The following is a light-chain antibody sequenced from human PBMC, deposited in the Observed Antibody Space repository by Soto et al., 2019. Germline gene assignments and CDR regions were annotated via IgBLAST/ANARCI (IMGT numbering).Light chain of an antibody. CDR2: GAS. Sequence: IVMTQSPATLSVSPGERATLSCRASQSISSNLAWYQQKPGQAPRLLIYGASTRATGIPARFSGSGSGTDFTLTITGLQSEDFAVYYCQQYKSWPYTFGQGTKLEIK. J-gene: IGKJ2*01. V-gene: IGKV3-15*01. CDR3: QQYKSWPYT. CDR1: QSISSN.